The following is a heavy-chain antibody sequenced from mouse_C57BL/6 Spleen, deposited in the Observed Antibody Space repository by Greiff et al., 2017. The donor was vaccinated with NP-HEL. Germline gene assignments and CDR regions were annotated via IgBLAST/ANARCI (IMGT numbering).Heavy chain of an antibody. Sequence: QVQLKQSGPELVKPGASVKLSCKASGYTFTSYDINWVKQRPGQGLEWIGWIYPRDGSTKYNEKFKGKATLTVDTSSSTAYMELHSLTSEDSAVYFCARDYGQLAWYFDVWGTGTTVTVSS. CDR2: IYPRDGST. D-gene: IGHD1-2*01. CDR1: GYTFTSYD. V-gene: IGHV1-85*01. J-gene: IGHJ1*03. CDR3: ARDYGQLAWYFDV.